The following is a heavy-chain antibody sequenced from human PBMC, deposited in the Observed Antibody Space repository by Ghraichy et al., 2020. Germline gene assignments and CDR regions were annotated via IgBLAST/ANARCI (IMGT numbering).Heavy chain of an antibody. D-gene: IGHD6-25*01. V-gene: IGHV3-23*01. J-gene: IGHJ4*02. CDR1: GLAFSSYA. CDR2: ITNSGGTT. CDR3: AKDRSVGHDLDY. Sequence: GGSLRLSCAASGLAFSSYAMHWVRQAPGKGLEWVAAITNSGGTTYYADSVKGRFTISRDNSRDTVYLQMDSLRAEDSAVYYCAKDRSVGHDLDYWGQGTLVTVSS.